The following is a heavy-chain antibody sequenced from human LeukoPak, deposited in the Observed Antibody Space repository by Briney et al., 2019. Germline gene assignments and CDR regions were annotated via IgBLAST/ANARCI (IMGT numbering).Heavy chain of an antibody. Sequence: ASVKGSCKASGYTFTSYAMHWVRPAPGQRLEWMGWINAGNGNTKYSQKFQGRVTITADESTSTAYMELSSLRSEDTAVYYCARDVRWGSDYYGMDVWGQGTTVTVSS. J-gene: IGHJ6*02. CDR1: GYTFTSYA. V-gene: IGHV1-3*01. CDR2: INAGNGNT. D-gene: IGHD3-10*01. CDR3: ARDVRWGSDYYGMDV.